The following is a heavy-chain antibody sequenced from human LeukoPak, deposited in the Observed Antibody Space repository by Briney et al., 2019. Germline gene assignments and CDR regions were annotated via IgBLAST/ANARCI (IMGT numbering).Heavy chain of an antibody. Sequence: SETLSLTCTVSGGSISSSSYYWGWIRQPPGKGLEWIGSIYYSGSTYYSPSLKSRVTISVDTSKNQFSLKLSSVTAADTAVYYCARQDSSGWYFRYWGQGTLVTVSS. D-gene: IGHD6-19*01. J-gene: IGHJ4*02. CDR3: ARQDSSGWYFRY. CDR2: IYYSGST. CDR1: GGSISSSSYY. V-gene: IGHV4-39*01.